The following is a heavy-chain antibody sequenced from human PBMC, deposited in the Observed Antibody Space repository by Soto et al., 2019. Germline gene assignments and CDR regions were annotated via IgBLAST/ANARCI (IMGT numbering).Heavy chain of an antibody. V-gene: IGHV1-18*01. CDR1: GYTFTRYG. CDR2: SSAYNGNT. Sequence: QVQLVQSGAEVKKPGASVKVSCKASGYTFTRYGISWVRQAPGQGLEWMGWSSAYNGNTNYAQKLQGRVTMTTDTSTSTAYMELRSLRSDATSVYDCARVDIVVVTAAQSFYDSMDVWGKGTTVTVSS. D-gene: IGHD2-2*01. J-gene: IGHJ6*03. CDR3: ARVDIVVVTAAQSFYDSMDV.